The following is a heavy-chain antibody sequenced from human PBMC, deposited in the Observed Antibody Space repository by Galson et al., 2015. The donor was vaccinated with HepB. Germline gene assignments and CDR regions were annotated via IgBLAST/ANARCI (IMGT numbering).Heavy chain of an antibody. J-gene: IGHJ6*02. CDR2: ISTSRGNT. CDR1: GYIFTNYS. V-gene: IGHV1-18*01. D-gene: IGHD1-26*01. Sequence: SVKVSCKASGYIFTNYSLSWVRQAPGQGLEWMGWISTSRGNTNYAQNFQGRVTMTTDTSTTTAYMQLRSLTSDDTAVYYCARDPRDKSGYYYGMDVWGQGTTVTVSS. CDR3: ARDPRDKSGYYYGMDV.